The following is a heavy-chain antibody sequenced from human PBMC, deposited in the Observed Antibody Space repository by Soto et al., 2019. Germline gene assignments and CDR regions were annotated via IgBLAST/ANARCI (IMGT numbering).Heavy chain of an antibody. D-gene: IGHD2-15*01. J-gene: IGHJ5*02. V-gene: IGHV4-39*01. Sequence: SETLSLTCTVSGGSISRSSYSWAWIRQPPGKGLEWIGTLYYSGNTYYNPSLKSRVTISVDTSKNQFSLKLSSVTAADTAVYYCATRQGGSYNWFDPWGQGTLVTVSS. CDR1: GGSISRSSYS. CDR3: ATRQGGSYNWFDP. CDR2: LYYSGNT.